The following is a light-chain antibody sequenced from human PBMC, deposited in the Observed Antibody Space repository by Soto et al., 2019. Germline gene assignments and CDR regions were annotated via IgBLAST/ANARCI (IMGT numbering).Light chain of an antibody. J-gene: IGKJ5*01. CDR2: GAS. Sequence: GVTQSAATLSVSPGERATLSCRASQSVSSNLAWYQQKPGQAPRLLIYGASTRATGIPARFSGTGSGTDFTLTINNLEPEDFAVYNCQYRSNWSPGTFGQGTRLEIK. CDR1: QSVSSN. CDR3: QYRSNWSPGT. V-gene: IGKV3-15*01.